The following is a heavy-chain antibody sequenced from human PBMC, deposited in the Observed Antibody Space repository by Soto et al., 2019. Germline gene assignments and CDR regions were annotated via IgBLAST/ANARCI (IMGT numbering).Heavy chain of an antibody. CDR3: AREGAVAGLFDY. Sequence: EVQLVESGGGLVQPGGSLRLSCAASGFTFSSYWMHWVRQAPGKGLVWVSRINSDGSSTRYADSVKGRFTISRDNAKNTLYLQMNSLRAEDTAVYYCAREGAVAGLFDYWGQGTLVTVSS. V-gene: IGHV3-74*01. CDR1: GFTFSSYW. J-gene: IGHJ4*02. CDR2: INSDGSST. D-gene: IGHD6-19*01.